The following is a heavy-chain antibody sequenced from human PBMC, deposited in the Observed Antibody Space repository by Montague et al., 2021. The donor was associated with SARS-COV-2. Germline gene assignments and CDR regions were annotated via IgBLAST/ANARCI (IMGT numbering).Heavy chain of an antibody. D-gene: IGHD3/OR15-3a*01. V-gene: IGHV3-23*03. J-gene: IGHJ4*02. CDR3: AEVDSVFP. Sequence: SRRLSLSASGFTFSSSALSWVRQAPGKGLEWVSNIYGATGRTFYADSVKGRFTMSRENSKNTLYLQMNSLRVDDTAVYYCAEVDSVFPWGQGTLVTVSS. CDR2: IYGATGRT. CDR1: GFTFSSSA.